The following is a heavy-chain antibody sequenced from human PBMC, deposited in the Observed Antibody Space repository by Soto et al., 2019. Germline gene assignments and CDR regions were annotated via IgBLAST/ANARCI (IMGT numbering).Heavy chain of an antibody. D-gene: IGHD3-3*01. CDR3: ARVAIFGVVPPRYYYGMDV. Sequence: PGGSLRLSCAASGFTFSSYCMSWVLQAPGKGLDWVANIKQDGSEKYYVDSVKGRFTISRDNAKNSLYLQMNSLRAEDTAVYYCARVAIFGVVPPRYYYGMDVWGQGTTVTVSS. CDR1: GFTFSSYC. CDR2: IKQDGSEK. J-gene: IGHJ6*02. V-gene: IGHV3-7*03.